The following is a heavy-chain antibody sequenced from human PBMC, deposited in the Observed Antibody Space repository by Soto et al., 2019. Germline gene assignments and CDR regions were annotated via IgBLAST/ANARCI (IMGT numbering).Heavy chain of an antibody. V-gene: IGHV4-39*01. CDR3: ARQAARPFSTSNDAFDI. D-gene: IGHD6-6*01. J-gene: IGHJ3*02. CDR1: GGSISSSSYY. Sequence: QLQLQESGPGLVKPSETLSLTCTVSGGSISSSSYYWGWIRQPPGKGLEWIGSIYYSGSTYYNPSLKSRVTISVDTSKNQFSLKLSSVTAADTAVYYCARQAARPFSTSNDAFDIWGQGTMVTVSS. CDR2: IYYSGST.